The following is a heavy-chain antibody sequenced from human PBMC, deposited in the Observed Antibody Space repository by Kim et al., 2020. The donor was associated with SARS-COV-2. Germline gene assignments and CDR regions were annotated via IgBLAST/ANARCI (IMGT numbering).Heavy chain of an antibody. J-gene: IGHJ3*02. V-gene: IGHV3-11*05. Sequence: SVKGRFTISRDNANNSLYLQINSLRAEDTAVYYCARATEGQWLARHAFDIWGQGTMVTVSS. D-gene: IGHD6-19*01. CDR3: ARATEGQWLARHAFDI.